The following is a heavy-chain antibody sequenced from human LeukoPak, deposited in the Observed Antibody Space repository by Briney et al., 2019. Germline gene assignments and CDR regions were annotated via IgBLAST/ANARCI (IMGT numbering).Heavy chain of an antibody. J-gene: IGHJ4*02. CDR2: ISYDGSNK. Sequence: PGGSLRLSCAASGFTFSSYGMHWVRQAPGKGLEWVAVISYDGSNKYYADSVKGRFTISRDNSKNTLYLRMNSLRAEDTAVYYCAREASGTYDYWGQGTLVTVSS. V-gene: IGHV3-30*03. CDR3: AREASGTYDY. D-gene: IGHD1-26*01. CDR1: GFTFSSYG.